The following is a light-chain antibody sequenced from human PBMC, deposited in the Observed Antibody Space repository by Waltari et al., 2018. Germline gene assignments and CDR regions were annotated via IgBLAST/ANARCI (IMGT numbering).Light chain of an antibody. V-gene: IGKV1-9*01. J-gene: IGKJ4*01. CDR2: AAS. Sequence: DIQLTQSPSFLSASVGARVTITCRASQGISSYLAWYQQKPGKAPKLLIYAASTLQSGVPSRFSGSGSGTEFTLTISSLQHEDFATYYCQQLNSYPLTFGGGTKVEIK. CDR3: QQLNSYPLT. CDR1: QGISSY.